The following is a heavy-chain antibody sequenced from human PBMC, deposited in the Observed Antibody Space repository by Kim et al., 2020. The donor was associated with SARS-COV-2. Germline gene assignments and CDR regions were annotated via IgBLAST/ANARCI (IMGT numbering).Heavy chain of an antibody. V-gene: IGHV3-74*01. J-gene: IGHJ4*02. Sequence: GGSLRLSCVASGLTFRTSWMHWVRQTPGKGLIWVSHINGDGTATSYADSVRGRFTISRDNAKNTLYLQMNSLTVEDTAVYYCARDNYWSYDYWGQGTLVSVSS. CDR3: ARDNYWSYDY. CDR2: INGDGTAT. D-gene: IGHD2-8*02. CDR1: GLTFRTSW.